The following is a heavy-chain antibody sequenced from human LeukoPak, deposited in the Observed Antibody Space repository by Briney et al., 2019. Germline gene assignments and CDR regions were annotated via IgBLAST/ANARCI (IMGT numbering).Heavy chain of an antibody. V-gene: IGHV4-59*01. D-gene: IGHD6-19*01. CDR1: GGSISSYF. CDR3: ARVGYSSGWSHFDL. Sequence: SETLSLTCTVSGGSISSYFWSWIRQPPGKGLEWIGYIYYTGSTNYNPSLKSRVTISVDTSKNQFSLKLSSVTAADTAVYYCARVGYSSGWSHFDLWGRGTLVTVSS. CDR2: IYYTGST. J-gene: IGHJ2*01.